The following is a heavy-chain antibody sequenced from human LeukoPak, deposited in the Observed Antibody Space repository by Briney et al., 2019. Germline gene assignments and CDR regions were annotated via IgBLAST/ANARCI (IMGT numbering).Heavy chain of an antibody. Sequence: SETLSLTRTVSGGSMTSYFWSWIRQPPGKGLEWIGYVYHSGSTSYNPSLKSRVSISEDTSKNQFSLKLSSVTAADTAVYYCARANPNWNPPDYWGQGTLVTVSS. CDR2: VYHSGST. D-gene: IGHD1-1*01. J-gene: IGHJ4*02. CDR3: ARANPNWNPPDY. V-gene: IGHV4-59*08. CDR1: GGSMTSYF.